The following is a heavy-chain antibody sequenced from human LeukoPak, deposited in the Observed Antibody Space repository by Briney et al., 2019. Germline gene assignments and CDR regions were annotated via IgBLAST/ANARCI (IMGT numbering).Heavy chain of an antibody. Sequence: GGSLRLSCAASGFTFSTCGMHWVRQAPGKGLEWVAFIRYDGNNKFYADSVKGRFTISRDNSKNTLYLQMNSLRPEDTAVYYCARDRHVYYDILTGYASYFEYWGQGALVTVSS. D-gene: IGHD3-9*01. CDR3: ARDRHVYYDILTGYASYFEY. J-gene: IGHJ4*02. CDR1: GFTFSTCG. CDR2: IRYDGNNK. V-gene: IGHV3-30*02.